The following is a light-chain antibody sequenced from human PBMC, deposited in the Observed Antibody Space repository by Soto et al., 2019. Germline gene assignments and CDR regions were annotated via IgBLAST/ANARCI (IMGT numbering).Light chain of an antibody. J-gene: IGKJ1*01. Sequence: EIVLTQSPGTLSLSPEERATLSCRASQSVSSYLAWYQQKPGQAPRLLIYGASSRATGIPDRFSGSGSGTEFTLTISRLEPEDFAVYYCQQYGSSPRTFGQGTKVEIK. CDR1: QSVSSY. CDR2: GAS. V-gene: IGKV3-20*01. CDR3: QQYGSSPRT.